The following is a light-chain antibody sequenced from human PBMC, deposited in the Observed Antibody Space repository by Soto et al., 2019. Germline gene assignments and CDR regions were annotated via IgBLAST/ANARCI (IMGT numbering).Light chain of an antibody. CDR1: SSNIGSNT. Sequence: QSVLTQPPSASGTPGQRVTISCSGSSSNIGSNTVNWYQQLPGTAPKLLIYTNNQRPSGVPDRFSGSKSGTSASLAISWLQPEDEADYYCAAWDDSLNGYVFGTGTKVTVL. V-gene: IGLV1-44*01. J-gene: IGLJ1*01. CDR3: AAWDDSLNGYV. CDR2: TNN.